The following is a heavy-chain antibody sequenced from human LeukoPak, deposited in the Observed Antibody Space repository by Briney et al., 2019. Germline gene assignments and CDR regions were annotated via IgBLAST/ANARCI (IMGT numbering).Heavy chain of an antibody. J-gene: IGHJ4*02. CDR3: ARVYCSGGSCYSSFGGYFDY. D-gene: IGHD2-15*01. V-gene: IGHV1-18*01. Sequence: ASVKVSCKASGYTFTSHGISWVRQAPGQGLEWMGWISAYNGNTNYAQKLQGRVTMTTDTSTSTAYMELRSLRSDDTAVYYCARVYCSGGSCYSSFGGYFDYWGQGTLVTVSS. CDR1: GYTFTSHG. CDR2: ISAYNGNT.